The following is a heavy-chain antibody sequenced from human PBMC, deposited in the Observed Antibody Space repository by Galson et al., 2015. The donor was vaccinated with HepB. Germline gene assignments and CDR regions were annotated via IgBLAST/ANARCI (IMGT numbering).Heavy chain of an antibody. Sequence: SLRLSCAASGFGFSDYYMSWIRQAPGKGLEWVSYISDRGTYRNYADSVKGRFTISRDNAKKSLHLRMNGLRVEDTAIYYCAREGAGHFDYWGQGVLVAVSS. CDR2: ISDRGTYR. CDR1: GFGFSDYY. CDR3: AREGAGHFDY. J-gene: IGHJ4*02. V-gene: IGHV3-11*05.